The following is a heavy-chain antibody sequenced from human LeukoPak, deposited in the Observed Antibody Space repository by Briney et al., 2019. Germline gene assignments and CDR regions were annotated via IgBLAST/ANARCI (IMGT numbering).Heavy chain of an antibody. J-gene: IGHJ4*02. V-gene: IGHV3-23*01. CDR1: GATCSSYG. Sequence: PGGSLRLSCAASGATCSSYGMTWVRQAPGKGLEWVSAISGSGGTTDYADSVKGRFTISRDNSKNTLYLQMNSLRAEDTAVYYCAKDRYNFGSPGFDYWGQGTLVTVSS. CDR2: ISGSGGTT. D-gene: IGHD1-1*01. CDR3: AKDRYNFGSPGFDY.